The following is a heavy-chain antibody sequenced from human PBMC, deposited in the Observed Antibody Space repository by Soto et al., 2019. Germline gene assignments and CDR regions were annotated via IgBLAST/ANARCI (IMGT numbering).Heavy chain of an antibody. CDR3: VSGGCSGGSCYPYAFDI. Sequence: QVQLVQSGAEVKKPGASVKVSCKASGYTFTSYYMHWVRQAPGQGLEWMGIINPSGGSTSYAQKFRGRVTMPRDTSTSTVYMGLGSLRSEDTAVYYCVSGGCSGGSCYPYAFDIWGQGTMVTVSS. CDR2: INPSGGST. D-gene: IGHD2-15*01. J-gene: IGHJ3*02. CDR1: GYTFTSYY. V-gene: IGHV1-46*03.